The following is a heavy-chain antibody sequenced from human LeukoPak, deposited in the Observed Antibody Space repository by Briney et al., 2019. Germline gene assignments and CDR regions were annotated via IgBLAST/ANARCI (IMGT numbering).Heavy chain of an antibody. CDR3: ARGRSGYYKDY. V-gene: IGHV3-66*01. Sequence: GGSLRLSCTASGFTVNNNYMIWVRQAPGKGLEWVSVIYSGDSTYYTDSVKGRFTISRDNSKNTLYLQMNSLRAEDTAVYYCARGRSGYYKDYWGQGTLVTVSS. D-gene: IGHD3-22*01. CDR1: GFTVNNNY. CDR2: IYSGDST. J-gene: IGHJ4*02.